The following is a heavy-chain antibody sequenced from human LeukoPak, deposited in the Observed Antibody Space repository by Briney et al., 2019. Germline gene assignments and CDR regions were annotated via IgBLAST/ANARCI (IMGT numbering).Heavy chain of an antibody. V-gene: IGHV4-39*02. Sequence: PSETLSLTCTVSGASISNSGYAWAWIRQPPGKGLEWIGSITYSGTTTYNPSPSLKSRVTISADTSKNKHFLQLTSVTAADTAVFYCARETLGTSKIEPWGQGTLVTVSS. J-gene: IGHJ5*02. CDR3: ARETLGTSKIEP. CDR1: GASISNSGYA. D-gene: IGHD3-16*01. CDR2: ITYSGTT.